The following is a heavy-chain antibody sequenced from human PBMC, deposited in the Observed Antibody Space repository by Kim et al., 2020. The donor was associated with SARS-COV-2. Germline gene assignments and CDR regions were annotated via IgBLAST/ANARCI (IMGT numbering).Heavy chain of an antibody. CDR2: IYPGDSDT. Sequence: GESLKISCKGSGYSFTSYWIGWVRQMPGKGLEWMGIIYPGDSDTRYSPSFQGQVTISADKSISTAYLQWSSLKASDTAMYYCARHSRAAEGDYYYYYMDVWGKGTTVTVSS. V-gene: IGHV5-51*01. D-gene: IGHD6-13*01. CDR3: ARHSRAAEGDYYYYYMDV. CDR1: GYSFTSYW. J-gene: IGHJ6*03.